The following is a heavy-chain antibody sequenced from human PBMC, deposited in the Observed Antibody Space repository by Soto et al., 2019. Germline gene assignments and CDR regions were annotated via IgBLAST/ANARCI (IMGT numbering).Heavy chain of an antibody. Sequence: QLRLQESGSGLVKPSQTLSLTCAVSGGSISSGNDSWSWIRQPPGKGLEWIGYIFHSGSPYYNPSLKSRVTISVDRSNNQFTLRLSSVTAADTAVYYCDRDLHDYGDWYFDPWGRGTLVTVSS. CDR3: DRDLHDYGDWYFDP. CDR1: GGSISSGNDS. V-gene: IGHV4-30-2*01. CDR2: IFHSGSP. D-gene: IGHD4-17*01. J-gene: IGHJ2*01.